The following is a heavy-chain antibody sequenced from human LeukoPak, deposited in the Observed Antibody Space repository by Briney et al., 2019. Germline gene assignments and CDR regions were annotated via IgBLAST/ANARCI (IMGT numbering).Heavy chain of an antibody. CDR3: ARLEGYSYGYSYY. CDR2: IYTSGST. D-gene: IGHD5-18*01. Sequence: SETLSLTCTVSGGSISSGSYYWSWIRQPAGKGLEWIGRIYTSGSTYYNPSLKSRVTISVDTSKNQFSLKLSSVTAADTAVYYCARLEGYSYGYSYYWGQGTLVTVSS. J-gene: IGHJ4*02. CDR1: GGSISSGSYY. V-gene: IGHV4-61*02.